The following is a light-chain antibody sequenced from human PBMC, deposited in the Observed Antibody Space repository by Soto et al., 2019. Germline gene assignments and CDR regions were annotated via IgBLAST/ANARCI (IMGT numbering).Light chain of an antibody. CDR1: QSVSSRY. V-gene: IGKV3-20*01. CDR2: GAS. Sequence: EIVLTQSPGTLSLSPGERATLSCRASQSVSSRYLAWYQQKPGQAPRLLMYGASNRATGIPDRFSGSGSGTDFTLTISRLEPEDVAVYCCQQYGSSPPFTFGQGTKVEIK. CDR3: QQYGSSPPFT. J-gene: IGKJ2*01.